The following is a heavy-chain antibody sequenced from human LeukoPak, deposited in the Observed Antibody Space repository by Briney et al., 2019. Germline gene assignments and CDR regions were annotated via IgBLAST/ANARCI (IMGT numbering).Heavy chain of an antibody. Sequence: PSETLSLTCTVSGGSISSYYWGWFRRPPGKGLGWIGYIYYSGSTNYNPSLKSRVTISVDTSKNQFSLKLSSVTAADTAVYYCARVLRRDYYYYYMDVWGKGTTVTVSS. V-gene: IGHV4-59*13. CDR3: ARVLRRDYYYYYMDV. CDR2: IYYSGST. CDR1: GGSISSYY. D-gene: IGHD1-26*01. J-gene: IGHJ6*03.